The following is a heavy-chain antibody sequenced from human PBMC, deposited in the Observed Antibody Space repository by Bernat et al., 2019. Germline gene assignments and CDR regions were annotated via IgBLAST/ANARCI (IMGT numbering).Heavy chain of an antibody. CDR1: GFTFRNYV. D-gene: IGHD4-17*01. CDR2: ISSGAGST. V-gene: IGHV3-23*04. J-gene: IGHJ4*02. Sequence: EVQLVESGGNLVQPGGSLRLSCTASGFTFRNYVITWVRQAPGKGLEWVSSISSGAGSTYYADSVKGRFTISRDNSQNTLYLQMNSLRAEDTAVYYCTKADYGAFDYWGQGTLVTVSS. CDR3: TKADYGAFDY.